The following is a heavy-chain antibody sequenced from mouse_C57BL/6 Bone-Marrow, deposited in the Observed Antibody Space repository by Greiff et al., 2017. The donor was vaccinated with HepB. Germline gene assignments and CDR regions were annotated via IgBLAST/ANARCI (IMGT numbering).Heavy chain of an antibody. J-gene: IGHJ2*01. D-gene: IGHD1-1*01. Sequence: EVKLMESGPGLVKPSQSLSLTCSVTGYSITSGYYWNWIRQFPGNKLEWMGYISYDGSNNYNPSLKNRISITRDTSKNQFFLKLNSVTTEDTATYYCARGRGSSYVDWGQGTTLTVSS. CDR3: ARGRGSSYVD. V-gene: IGHV3-6*01. CDR2: ISYDGSN. CDR1: GYSITSGYY.